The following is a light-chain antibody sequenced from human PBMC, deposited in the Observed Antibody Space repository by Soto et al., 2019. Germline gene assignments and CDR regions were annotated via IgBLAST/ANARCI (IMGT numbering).Light chain of an antibody. CDR2: GAS. V-gene: IGKV3-15*01. CDR1: QSVSSN. CDR3: QVYNSSPPDL. Sequence: EIVITQSPATLSVSPGERATLSCRTSQSVSSNLAWYQQKPGQAPRLLIYGASTRATGIPARLGGSGSGTEFTLNISSLQSEDFAVYYCQVYNSSPPDLFGQGTKLEFK. J-gene: IGKJ2*01.